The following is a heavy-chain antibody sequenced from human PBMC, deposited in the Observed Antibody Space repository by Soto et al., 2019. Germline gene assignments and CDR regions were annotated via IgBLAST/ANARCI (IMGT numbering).Heavy chain of an antibody. CDR3: ASGIHPLDY. CDR1: GGSISSGGYY. J-gene: IGHJ4*02. Sequence: SETLSLTCTVSGGSISSGGYYWSWIRQHPGKGLEWIGYIYYSGTTYYNPSLKSRVIMSVDTSKNQFSLKLSSVTAADTAVYYYASGIHPLDYWGQGTLVTVSS. CDR2: IYYSGTT. V-gene: IGHV4-31*03.